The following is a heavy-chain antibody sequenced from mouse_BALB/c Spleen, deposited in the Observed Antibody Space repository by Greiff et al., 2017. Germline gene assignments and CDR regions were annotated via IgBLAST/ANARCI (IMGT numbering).Heavy chain of an antibody. CDR3: ARPTLEDAMDY. J-gene: IGHJ4*01. CDR1: GFSLSTSGMG. D-gene: IGHD4-1*02. CDR2: IYWDDDK. V-gene: IGHV8-12*01. Sequence: QVTLKVSGPGILQPSQTLSLTCSFSGFSLSTSGMGVSWIRQPSGKGLEWLAHIYWDDDKRYNPSLKSRLTISKDTSSNQVFLKITSVDTADTATYYCARPTLEDAMDYWGQGTSVTVSS.